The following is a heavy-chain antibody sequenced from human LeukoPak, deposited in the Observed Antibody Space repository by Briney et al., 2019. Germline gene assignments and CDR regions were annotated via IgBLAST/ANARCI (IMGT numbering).Heavy chain of an antibody. CDR1: GFTFSSYS. CDR3: ARASATSSGWYGAAFDI. Sequence: GGSLRLSCAASGFTFSSYSMNWVRQAPGKGLEWVSSISSSSSYIYYADSVKGRFTISRDNAKNSLYLQMNSLRAEDTAVYYCARASATSSGWYGAAFDIWGQGTMVTVSS. V-gene: IGHV3-21*01. J-gene: IGHJ3*02. CDR2: ISSSSSYI. D-gene: IGHD6-19*01.